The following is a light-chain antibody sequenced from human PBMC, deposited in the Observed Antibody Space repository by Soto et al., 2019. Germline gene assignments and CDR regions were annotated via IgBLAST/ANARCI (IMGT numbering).Light chain of an antibody. Sequence: DIQMTQSPSSVSASVGDRVTITCRASQGISNWLTWYQQKPGKAPKLLIYDASSLESGVPSRFSGSGSGTEFTLTITSLQADDFATYFCQQHYSSSITFGKGTRLEIK. CDR2: DAS. J-gene: IGKJ5*01. CDR3: QQHYSSSIT. V-gene: IGKV1-5*01. CDR1: QGISNW.